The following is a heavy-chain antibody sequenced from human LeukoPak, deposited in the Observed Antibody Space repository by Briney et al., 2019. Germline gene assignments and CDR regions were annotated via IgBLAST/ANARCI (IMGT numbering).Heavy chain of an antibody. CDR2: IYYSGST. J-gene: IGHJ5*02. CDR3: ARSPEIYDFWSGFDP. D-gene: IGHD3-3*01. Sequence: SETLSLTCTVSGGSISSYYWSWIRQPPGKGLEWIGYIYYSGSTNYNPSLKSRVTISVDTSKNQFSLKLSSVTAADTAVYYCARSPEIYDFWSGFDPWGQGTLVTVSS. CDR1: GGSISSYY. V-gene: IGHV4-59*01.